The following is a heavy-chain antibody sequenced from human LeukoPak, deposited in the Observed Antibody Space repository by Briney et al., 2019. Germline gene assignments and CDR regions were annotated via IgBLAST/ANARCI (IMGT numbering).Heavy chain of an antibody. D-gene: IGHD6-19*01. J-gene: IGHJ4*02. V-gene: IGHV3-7*01. CDR3: ARVGKNGWDFDH. CDR2: IIEDGNLK. Sequence: GGSLRLSCTASTRYFTNYWMHWVRQVPGKGLAWVANIIEDGNLKYYVDSVKGRFTISRDNTKNSLYLQMKSLRADDTAVYYCARVGKNGWDFDHWGQGTLVTVSS. CDR1: TRYFTNYW.